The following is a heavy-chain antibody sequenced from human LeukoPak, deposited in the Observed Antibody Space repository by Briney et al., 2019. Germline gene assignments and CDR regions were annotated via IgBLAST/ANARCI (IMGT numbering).Heavy chain of an antibody. J-gene: IGHJ4*02. CDR2: IRGGGDST. Sequence: AGGSLRLSCTPSGFTFRSNAMTCLRQAPGKGLEWVSTIRGGGDSTHYADSVKGRFTISRDSSKNTLYLQMNSLTAEDTAVYYCAKGQVLDDGFFDYWGQGTLVTVSS. CDR3: AKGQVLDDGFFDY. D-gene: IGHD3/OR15-3a*01. V-gene: IGHV3-23*01. CDR1: GFTFRSNA.